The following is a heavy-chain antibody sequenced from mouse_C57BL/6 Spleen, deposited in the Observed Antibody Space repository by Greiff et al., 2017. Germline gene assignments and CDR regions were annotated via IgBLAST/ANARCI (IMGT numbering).Heavy chain of an antibody. CDR1: GYTFTSYW. J-gene: IGHJ3*01. V-gene: IGHV1-53*01. D-gene: IGHD2-4*01. Sequence: QVQLQQPGTELVKPGASVKLSCKASGYTFTSYWMHWVKQRPGQGLEWIGNINPSNGGTNYNEKFKSKATLTVDNASSTAYMQLSSLTSEDSAVYYCARYDYDGRAPFAYWGQGTLVTVSA. CDR3: ARYDYDGRAPFAY. CDR2: INPSNGGT.